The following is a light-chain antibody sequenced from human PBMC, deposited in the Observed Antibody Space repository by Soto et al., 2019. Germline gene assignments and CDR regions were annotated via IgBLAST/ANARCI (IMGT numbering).Light chain of an antibody. V-gene: IGKV3D-15*01. J-gene: IGKJ1*01. Sequence: EIVMTQSPATLSVSPGERATLSCRASQSVSSNLAWYQQKPGQAPRLLIYGASSRATGIPDRFSGSGSGTEFTLTISSLHSEDFGVYYCQQYDNWWTFGQGTKVDIK. CDR1: QSVSSN. CDR3: QQYDNWWT. CDR2: GAS.